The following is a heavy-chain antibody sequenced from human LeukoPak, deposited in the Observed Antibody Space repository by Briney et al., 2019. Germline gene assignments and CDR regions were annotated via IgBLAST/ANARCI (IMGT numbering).Heavy chain of an antibody. J-gene: IGHJ6*03. D-gene: IGHD3-22*01. V-gene: IGHV4-38-2*02. CDR1: GYSISSGYY. Sequence: SETLSLTCTVSGYSISSGYYWGWISQPPGKGLGWIGSIYYSGSTYYNPSLKSRVTISVDTSKNQFSLKLSSVTAADTAVYYCTRGSIAYYYMDVWGKGTTVTISS. CDR3: TRGSIAYYYMDV. CDR2: IYYSGST.